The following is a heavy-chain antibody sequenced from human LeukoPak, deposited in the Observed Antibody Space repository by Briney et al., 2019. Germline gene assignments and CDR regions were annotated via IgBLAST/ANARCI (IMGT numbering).Heavy chain of an antibody. J-gene: IGHJ6*02. CDR2: IDYSGRT. CDR3: ARAFDV. Sequence: SETLSLTCSVSGDSIDSVSYYWGWIRQAPGKGPEWIASIDYSGRTFYNPSLRSRVTISVGTSNNDFSLNLTSVTAADTAVYYCARAFDVWGQGTTVTVSS. V-gene: IGHV4-39*07. CDR1: GDSIDSVSYY.